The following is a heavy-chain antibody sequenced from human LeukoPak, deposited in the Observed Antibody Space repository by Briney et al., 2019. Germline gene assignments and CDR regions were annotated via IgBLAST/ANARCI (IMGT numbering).Heavy chain of an antibody. CDR3: ARDPGYSSSPGPVGWFDP. D-gene: IGHD6-6*01. Sequence: SVKVSCKASGGTFSSYAISWVRQAPGQGLEWMGRIIPILGIANYAQKFQGRVTITADKSTSTAYMELSRLRSDDTAVYYCARDPGYSSSPGPVGWFDPWGQGTLVTVSS. CDR2: IIPILGIA. J-gene: IGHJ5*02. V-gene: IGHV1-69*04. CDR1: GGTFSSYA.